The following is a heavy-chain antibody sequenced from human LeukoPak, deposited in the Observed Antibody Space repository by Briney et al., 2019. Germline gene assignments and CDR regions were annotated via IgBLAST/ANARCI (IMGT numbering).Heavy chain of an antibody. CDR1: GGSISSYY. V-gene: IGHV4-59*01. CDR3: ARGGMDDYVWGSYRPPPSYYYYYMDV. D-gene: IGHD3-16*02. J-gene: IGHJ6*03. Sequence: SETLSLTCTVSGGSISSYYWSWIRQPPGKGLEWIEYIYYSGSTNYNPSLKSRVTISVDTSKNQFSLKLSSVTAADTAVYYCARGGMDDYVWGSYRPPPSYYYYYMDVWGKGTTVTVSS. CDR2: IYYSGST.